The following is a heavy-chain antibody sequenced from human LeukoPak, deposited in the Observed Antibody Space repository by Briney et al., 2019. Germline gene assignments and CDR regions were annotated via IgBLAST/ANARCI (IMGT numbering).Heavy chain of an antibody. CDR1: GFTFSSYS. CDR3: ARDCGGDCRDAFDI. J-gene: IGHJ3*02. CDR2: ISSSSSTI. Sequence: GGSLRLSCAASGFTFSSYSMNRVRQAPRKGLEWVSYISSSSSTIYYADSVKGRFTISRDNAKNSLYLQMNSLRAEDTAVYYCARDCGGDCRDAFDIWGQGTMVTVSS. V-gene: IGHV3-48*01. D-gene: IGHD2-21*01.